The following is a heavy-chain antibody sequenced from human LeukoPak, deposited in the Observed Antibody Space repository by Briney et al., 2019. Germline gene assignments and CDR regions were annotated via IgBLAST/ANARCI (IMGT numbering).Heavy chain of an antibody. CDR2: MNWNRGST. CDR1: GLTFSNAW. CDR3: ARDMYCSSTSCHTVFDY. D-gene: IGHD2-2*01. J-gene: IGHJ4*02. V-gene: IGHV3-20*04. Sequence: GGSLRLSCAASGLTFSNAWMSWVRKAPGKGLEWVSGMNWNRGSTGYAGSVKGRFTISRDNAKTSLYLQMNSLRAEDTALYYCARDMYCSSTSCHTVFDYWGQGTLVTVSS.